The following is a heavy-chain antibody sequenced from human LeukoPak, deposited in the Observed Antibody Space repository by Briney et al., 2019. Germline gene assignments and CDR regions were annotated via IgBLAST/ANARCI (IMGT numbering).Heavy chain of an antibody. J-gene: IGHJ6*02. CDR3: ARLLSSSWYYYYGMDV. CDR2: MNPNSGNT. CDR1: GYTFTSYD. D-gene: IGHD6-13*01. V-gene: IGHV1-8*01. Sequence: ASVKVSCKASGYTFTSYDINWVRQAPGQGLEWMGWMNPNSGNTGYAQKFQGRVTMTRNTSISTAYMELSSLRSEDTAVYYCARLLSSSWYYYYGMDVWGQGTTVTVSS.